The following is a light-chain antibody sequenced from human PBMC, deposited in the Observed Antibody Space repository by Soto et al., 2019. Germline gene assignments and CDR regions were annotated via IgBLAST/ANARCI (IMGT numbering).Light chain of an antibody. CDR2: DVS. CDR1: QSVSSY. J-gene: IGKJ1*01. CDR3: QQRSNWPRT. Sequence: EIVLTQSPATLSLSPGERATLSCRASQSVSSYLAWFQQKPGQAPRLLIYDVSNMATGIPARFSGSGSGTDFTLTIRSLEPEDFAVYYCQQRSNWPRTFGQGTKVEIK. V-gene: IGKV3-11*01.